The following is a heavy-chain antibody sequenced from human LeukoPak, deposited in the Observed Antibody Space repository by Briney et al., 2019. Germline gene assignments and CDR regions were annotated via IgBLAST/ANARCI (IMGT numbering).Heavy chain of an antibody. V-gene: IGHV5-51*01. D-gene: IGHD5-18*01. CDR1: GYSLTSYW. CDR3: ARHGGVNTALGA. Sequence: GESLKISCKVSGYSLTSYWIAWVRQTPGEGLEWLAIIYLADSDSRYNPSFQGQVTISADKSINTAYLQWSSLKASDTGMYYCARHGGVNTALGAWGQGTLVTVSS. J-gene: IGHJ4*02. CDR2: IYLADSDS.